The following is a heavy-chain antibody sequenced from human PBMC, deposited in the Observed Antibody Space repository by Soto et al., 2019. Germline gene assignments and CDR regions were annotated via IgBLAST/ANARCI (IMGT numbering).Heavy chain of an antibody. CDR3: ARWALCGGDCQFDH. CDR1: GYIFTSYA. Sequence: QVQLVQSGAEMKKPGASVKVSCKASGYIFTSYAMNWVRQAPGQSLEWMGWINTGNGNTKYSQNFQGRVTITMDTSASTAYMELSSLRSEDTAVYHCARWALCGGDCQFDHWGQGTLVTVSS. D-gene: IGHD2-21*02. CDR2: INTGNGNT. V-gene: IGHV1-3*04. J-gene: IGHJ4*02.